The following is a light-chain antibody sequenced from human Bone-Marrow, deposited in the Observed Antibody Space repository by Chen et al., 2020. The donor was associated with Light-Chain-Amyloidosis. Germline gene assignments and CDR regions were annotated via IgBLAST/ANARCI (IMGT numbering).Light chain of an antibody. CDR3: LQYGTSPPRT. V-gene: IGKV3-20*01. J-gene: IGKJ1*01. CDR1: QSISSSP. Sequence: EIVLTQSPGPLSLSPGERATLSCRASQSISSSPLSWYQQKPGQAPRLVIYGASTRATGTPDRFSGSGSGTDFTLTISRLEPEDTAVYICLQYGTSPPRTFGQGTTVEIK. CDR2: GAS.